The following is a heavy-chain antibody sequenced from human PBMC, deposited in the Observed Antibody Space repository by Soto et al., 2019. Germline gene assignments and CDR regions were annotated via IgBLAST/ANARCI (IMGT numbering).Heavy chain of an antibody. CDR1: GYSFTSYW. Sequence: PGESLKISCKGSGYSFTSYWIGWVRQMPGKGLEWMGIIYPGDSDTRYSPSFQGQVTISADKSISTAYLQWSSLKASDTAMYYCARHRPRGYCSSTSCYVDYYYGMDVWGQGTTVTVSS. CDR3: ARHRPRGYCSSTSCYVDYYYGMDV. D-gene: IGHD2-2*01. CDR2: IYPGDSDT. J-gene: IGHJ6*02. V-gene: IGHV5-51*01.